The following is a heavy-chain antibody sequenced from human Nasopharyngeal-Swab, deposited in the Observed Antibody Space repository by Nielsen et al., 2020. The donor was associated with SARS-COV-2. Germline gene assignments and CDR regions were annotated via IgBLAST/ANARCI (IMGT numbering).Heavy chain of an antibody. CDR2: ISWNSGSI. CDR1: GFTFDDYA. D-gene: IGHD3-3*01. Sequence: LSLTCAASGFTFDDYAMHWVRQAPGKGLEWVSGISWNSGSIGYADSVKGRFTISRDNAKNSLYLQMNSLRAEDTALYYCAKDIGAGIDYWGQGTLVTVSS. J-gene: IGHJ4*02. V-gene: IGHV3-9*01. CDR3: AKDIGAGIDY.